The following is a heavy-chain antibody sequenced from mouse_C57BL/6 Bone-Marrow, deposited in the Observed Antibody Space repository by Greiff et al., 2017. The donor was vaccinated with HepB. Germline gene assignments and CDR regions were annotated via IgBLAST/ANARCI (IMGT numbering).Heavy chain of an antibody. V-gene: IGHV3-6*01. J-gene: IGHJ2*01. CDR1: GYSITSGYY. D-gene: IGHD1-1*01. CDR2: ISYDGSN. CDR3: AREGYYGSSYLYYFDY. Sequence: ESGPGLVKPSQSLSLTCSVTGYSITSGYYWNWIRQFPGNKLEWMGYISYDGSNNYNPSLKNRISITRDTSKNQFFLKLNSVTTEDTATYYCAREGYYGSSYLYYFDYWGQGTTLTVSS.